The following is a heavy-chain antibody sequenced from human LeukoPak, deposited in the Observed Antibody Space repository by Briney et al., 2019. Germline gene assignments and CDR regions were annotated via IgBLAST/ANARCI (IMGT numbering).Heavy chain of an antibody. J-gene: IGHJ4*02. D-gene: IGHD1-26*01. CDR2: ISTGSSTI. Sequence: GGSLRLSCAASGFIFSSYSMNWVRQAPGKGLEWVSYISTGSSTIYFADSVKGRFTISRDNAKNSLYLQMNSLRAEDTAMYYCARRRGLGGSYYFDYWGQGTLVTVSS. CDR3: ARRRGLGGSYYFDY. V-gene: IGHV3-48*04. CDR1: GFIFSSYS.